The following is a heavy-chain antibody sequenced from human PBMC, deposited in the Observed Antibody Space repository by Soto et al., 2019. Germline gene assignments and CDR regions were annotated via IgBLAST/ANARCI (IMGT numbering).Heavy chain of an antibody. J-gene: IGHJ4*02. D-gene: IGHD5-12*01. Sequence: QVQLVQSGAEVKKPGSSVKVSCKASGGTFSSYTISWVRQAPGQGLEWMGRIIPILGIANYAQKFQGRVTITADQSTSTAYMELSSLRSEDTAVYYCASDPSAYAFPAYWGQGTLVTVSS. V-gene: IGHV1-69*02. CDR1: GGTFSSYT. CDR3: ASDPSAYAFPAY. CDR2: IIPILGIA.